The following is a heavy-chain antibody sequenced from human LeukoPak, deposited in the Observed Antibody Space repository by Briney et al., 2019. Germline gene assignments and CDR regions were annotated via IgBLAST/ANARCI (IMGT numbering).Heavy chain of an antibody. Sequence: GGSLRLSCAASGFTFSTYAMHWVRQAPGKVLEWVAFIWPDGSKKYYADSVKGRFAISRENSKNTVYLQMNDLRPEDTALYFCAKISSSAESNFDYWGQGTLLTVSS. CDR2: IWPDGSKK. CDR1: GFTFSTYA. CDR3: AKISSSAESNFDY. D-gene: IGHD6-25*01. J-gene: IGHJ4*02. V-gene: IGHV3-30*02.